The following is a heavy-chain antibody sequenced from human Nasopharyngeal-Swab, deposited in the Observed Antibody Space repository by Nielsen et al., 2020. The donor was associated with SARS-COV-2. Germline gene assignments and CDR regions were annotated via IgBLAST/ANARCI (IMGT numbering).Heavy chain of an antibody. CDR1: GFTFSSYA. CDR2: ISGSDYST. V-gene: IGHV3-23*01. CDR3: ARAEVAGTWTALGAYYYYGMDV. J-gene: IGHJ6*02. Sequence: GESLKISCAASGFTFSSYAISWVRQAPGKGLEWVSVISGSDYSTYYADSVKGRFTISRDNSKNTLYLQIKRLRAEDTAVYYCARAEVAGTWTALGAYYYYGMDVWGQGTTVTVSS. D-gene: IGHD6-19*01.